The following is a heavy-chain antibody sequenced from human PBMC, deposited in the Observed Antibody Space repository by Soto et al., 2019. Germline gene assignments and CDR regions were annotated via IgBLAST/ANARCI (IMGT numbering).Heavy chain of an antibody. Sequence: AGGSLRLSCAASGFTFSSYEMNWVRQAPGKGLEWVSYISSSGSTIYYADSVKGRFTISRDNAKNSLYLQMNSLRAEDTAVYYCARDGVTMVRGVIITPPYYYYGMDVWGQGTTVTVSS. CDR3: ARDGVTMVRGVIITPPYYYYGMDV. D-gene: IGHD3-10*01. CDR1: GFTFSSYE. CDR2: ISSSGSTI. V-gene: IGHV3-48*03. J-gene: IGHJ6*02.